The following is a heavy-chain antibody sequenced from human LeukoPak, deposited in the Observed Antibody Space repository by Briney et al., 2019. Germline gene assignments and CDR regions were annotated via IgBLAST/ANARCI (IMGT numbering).Heavy chain of an antibody. V-gene: IGHV3-7*01. CDR2: IKQDGSEK. Sequence: GGSLRLSCAASGFTFSSYWMSWLRQAPGKGLEWVANIKQDGSEKYYVDSVKGRFTISRDNAKNSLYLQMNSLRAEDTAVYYCAREGDFDYMDVWGKGTTVTVSS. J-gene: IGHJ6*03. CDR3: AREGDFDYMDV. CDR1: GFTFSSYW. D-gene: IGHD3-3*01.